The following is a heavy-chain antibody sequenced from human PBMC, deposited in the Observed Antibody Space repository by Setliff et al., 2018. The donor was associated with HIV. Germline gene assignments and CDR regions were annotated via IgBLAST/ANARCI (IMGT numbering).Heavy chain of an antibody. CDR3: ARGYYGSDLQNAMDV. Sequence: SETLSLTCTVSGGSISNGDHYWAWIRQSPGKGLEWIGYIYYTGDTYYRSSLESRVTISVDTSNNQFSLRLKSVTAADTAVYYCARGYYGSDLQNAMDVWGPGTLVTVSS. D-gene: IGHD3-10*01. V-gene: IGHV4-30-4*08. J-gene: IGHJ4*02. CDR1: GGSISNGDHY. CDR2: IYYTGDT.